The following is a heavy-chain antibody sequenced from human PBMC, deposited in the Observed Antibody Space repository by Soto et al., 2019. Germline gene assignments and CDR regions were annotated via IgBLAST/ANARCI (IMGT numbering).Heavy chain of an antibody. Sequence: SETLSLTCSVSCGSVSGHYWTCVRQSPGKGLEWIGYIFYSGSTYYNPSLRSRVTISADTSENKFSLTLKSVTAADTAVYFCARDFERSAIAPWGQGTSVTVS. D-gene: IGHD3-9*01. CDR2: IFYSGST. CDR1: CGSVSGHY. V-gene: IGHV4-59*02. J-gene: IGHJ5*02. CDR3: ARDFERSAIAP.